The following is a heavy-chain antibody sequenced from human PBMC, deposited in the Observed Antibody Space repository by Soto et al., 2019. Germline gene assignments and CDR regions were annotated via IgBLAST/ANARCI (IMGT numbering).Heavy chain of an antibody. D-gene: IGHD2-2*02. V-gene: IGHV3-48*03. J-gene: IGHJ6*04. CDR2: ISSSGSTI. Sequence: TCGSYGVNWVSKTPGKGLEWVSYISSSGSTIYYADSVKGRFTISRDNAKNSLYLQMNSLRAEDTAVYYCARVGCSSTSCYSAYYYYAMDVWGKGLPVTVS. CDR3: ARVGCSSTSCYSAYYYYAMDV. CDR1: TCGSYG.